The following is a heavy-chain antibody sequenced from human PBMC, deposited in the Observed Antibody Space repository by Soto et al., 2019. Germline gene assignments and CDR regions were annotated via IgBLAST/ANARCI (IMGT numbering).Heavy chain of an antibody. D-gene: IGHD6-19*01. V-gene: IGHV1-18*01. CDR2: ISAYNGNT. J-gene: IGHJ6*03. CDR1: VGNVSSYW. Sequence: TISCEGCVGNVSSYWSSSVRQKPGKGLEWMGWISAYNGNTNYAQKLQGRVTMTTDTSTSTAYMELRSLRSDDTAVYYCARVVWSGQWLVHYYYYMDVWGKGTTVTVSS. CDR3: ARVVWSGQWLVHYYYYMDV.